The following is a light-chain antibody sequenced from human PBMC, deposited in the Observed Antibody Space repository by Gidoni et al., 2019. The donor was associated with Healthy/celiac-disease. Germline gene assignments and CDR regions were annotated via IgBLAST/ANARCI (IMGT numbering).Light chain of an antibody. CDR1: QSVSISY. V-gene: IGKV3-20*01. Sequence: EIVLTQSPGTLSLSPGESATLSCRASQSVSISYLAWYQQKPGQAPRLLIYGASSRATGIPDRFSGSGSGTDFTLTISRLEPEDFAVYYCQQYGSSPRSFGQGTKLEIK. J-gene: IGKJ2*04. CDR2: GAS. CDR3: QQYGSSPRS.